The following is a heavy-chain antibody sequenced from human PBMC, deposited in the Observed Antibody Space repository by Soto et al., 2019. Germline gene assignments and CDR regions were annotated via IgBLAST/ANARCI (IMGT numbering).Heavy chain of an antibody. CDR2: ISWNSGSI. Sequence: GGSLRLSCAASGFTFDDYAMHWVRQAPGKGLEWVSGISWNSGSIGYADSVKGRFTISRDNAKNSLYLQMNSLRAEDTALYYCAKEVSPYTSFGELVSWGQGTLVTVSS. CDR3: AKEVSPYTSFGELVS. CDR1: GFTFDDYA. J-gene: IGHJ5*02. D-gene: IGHD3-10*01. V-gene: IGHV3-9*01.